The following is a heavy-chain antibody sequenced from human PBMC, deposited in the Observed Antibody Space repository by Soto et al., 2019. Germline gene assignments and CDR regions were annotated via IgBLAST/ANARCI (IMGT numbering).Heavy chain of an antibody. CDR2: ISAYNGNT. Sequence: GASVKVSCKASGYTFTSYGISWVRQAPGQGLEWMGWISAYNGNTNYAQQLQGRVTMTTDTSTSTAYMELRSLRSDDTAVYYCARDPGYFDWFQAYYFDYWGQGTLVTVSS. V-gene: IGHV1-18*01. CDR3: ARDPGYFDWFQAYYFDY. D-gene: IGHD3-9*01. CDR1: GYTFTSYG. J-gene: IGHJ4*02.